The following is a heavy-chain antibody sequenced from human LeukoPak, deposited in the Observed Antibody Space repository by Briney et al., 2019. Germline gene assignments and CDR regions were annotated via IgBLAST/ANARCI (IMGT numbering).Heavy chain of an antibody. CDR3: TRGRRPIFGVVTHFDY. J-gene: IGHJ4*02. Sequence: PGGSLRLSCTASGFTFGDYAMSWFCQAPGKGLEWVGFIRSKAYGGTTEYAASVKGRFTISRDDSKSIAYLQMNSLKTEDTAVYYCTRGRRPIFGVVTHFDYWGQGTLVTVSS. CDR2: IRSKAYGGTT. D-gene: IGHD3-3*01. V-gene: IGHV3-49*03. CDR1: GFTFGDYA.